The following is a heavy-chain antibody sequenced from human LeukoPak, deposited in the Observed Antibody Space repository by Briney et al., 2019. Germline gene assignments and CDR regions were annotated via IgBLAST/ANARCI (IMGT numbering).Heavy chain of an antibody. Sequence: SETLSLTCTVSGGSISTYYWSWIRQPPGKGLEWIGYMHHSGTTNSNPSLESRLTMSIDTSKKQLSLTLSSVTAADTAVYYCAGGLQWLSFDQWVQGTLVTVSS. CDR3: AGGLQWLSFDQ. V-gene: IGHV4-59*03. J-gene: IGHJ4*02. D-gene: IGHD6-19*01. CDR2: MHHSGTT. CDR1: GGSISTYY.